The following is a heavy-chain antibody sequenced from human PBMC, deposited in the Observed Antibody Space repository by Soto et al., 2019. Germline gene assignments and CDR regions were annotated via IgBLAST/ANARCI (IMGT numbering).Heavy chain of an antibody. CDR1: GFTFSSYA. J-gene: IGHJ6*03. V-gene: IGHV3-23*01. Sequence: GGSLRLSCAASGFTFSSYAMTWVRQAPGKGLEWVSVISGSGGSTYYADSVKGRFTISRDNSKNTLDLQMNSLRAEDTAVYYCAKFPVTGTLYYYYYMDVWGKGTTVTVSS. D-gene: IGHD6-19*01. CDR2: ISGSGGST. CDR3: AKFPVTGTLYYYYYMDV.